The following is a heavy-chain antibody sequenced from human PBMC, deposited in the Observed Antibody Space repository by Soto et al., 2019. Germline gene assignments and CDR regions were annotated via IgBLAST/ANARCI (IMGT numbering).Heavy chain of an antibody. CDR2: IYPDDSDS. D-gene: IGHD4-17*01. V-gene: IGHV5-51*01. CDR1: GYKFTTYW. CDR3: VATYGDYLDY. J-gene: IGHJ4*02. Sequence: GESLKISCKGSGYKFTTYWIGWVRQMPGKGLEWMAIIYPDDSDSRYSPSSQGQVTISADKSISTAYLQWSSLKASGTAIYYCVATYGDYLDYWGQGTLVTVSS.